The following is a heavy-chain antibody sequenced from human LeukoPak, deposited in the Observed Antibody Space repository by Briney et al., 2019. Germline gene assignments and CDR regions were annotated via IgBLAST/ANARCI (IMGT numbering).Heavy chain of an antibody. J-gene: IGHJ6*02. D-gene: IGHD2-2*02. CDR2: IIPVFGTA. CDR3: ARGDVVVPAAIRYYYGMDV. Sequence: SVKVSCKASGGTFSSYAISWVRQAPGQGLEWVGGIIPVFGTANYAQKFQGRVTITTDESTSTAYMELSSLRSEDTAVYYCARGDVVVPAAIRYYYGMDVWGQGTTVTVSS. CDR1: GGTFSSYA. V-gene: IGHV1-69*05.